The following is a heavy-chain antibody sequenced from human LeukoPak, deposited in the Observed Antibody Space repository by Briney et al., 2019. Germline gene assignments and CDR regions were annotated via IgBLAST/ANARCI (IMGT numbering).Heavy chain of an antibody. Sequence: GSLRLSCAASGVIISSYAMSWVRQAPGKGLEWVSAINGRGDNTYYADFVKGRFTISRDNSKSTVYLQMNSLRTEDTAVYYCAKDRVSPGFNWFDPWGQGTLVTVSS. D-gene: IGHD2/OR15-2a*01. J-gene: IGHJ5*02. CDR1: GVIISSYA. CDR2: INGRGDNT. CDR3: AKDRVSPGFNWFDP. V-gene: IGHV3-23*01.